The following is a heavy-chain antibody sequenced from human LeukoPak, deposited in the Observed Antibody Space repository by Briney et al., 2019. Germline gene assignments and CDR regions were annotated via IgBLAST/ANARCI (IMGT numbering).Heavy chain of an antibody. CDR3: ARDGDYYDSSGSVRAFDI. Sequence: SETLSLTCTVSGGSISSGGFYWSWIRQHPGKGLEWIGYINHSGNTYYNPSLKSRVAISVDTSKNQFSLKLSSVTAADTAVFYCARDGDYYDSSGSVRAFDIWGQGTMVTVSS. V-gene: IGHV4-31*03. D-gene: IGHD3-22*01. CDR2: INHSGNT. CDR1: GGSISSGGFY. J-gene: IGHJ3*02.